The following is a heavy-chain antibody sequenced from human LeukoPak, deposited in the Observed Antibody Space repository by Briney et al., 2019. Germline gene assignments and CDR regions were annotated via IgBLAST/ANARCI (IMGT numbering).Heavy chain of an antibody. V-gene: IGHV1-18*01. CDR1: GYTFTSYG. Sequence: ASVKVSCKPSGYTFTSYGISWVRQAPGQGLEWMGWISAYNGNTNYAQKLQGRVTMTTDTSTSTAYMELRSLRSDDTAVYYCARAPQYSGRYAVYYYGLDVWGQGTTVTVSS. J-gene: IGHJ6*02. D-gene: IGHD1-26*01. CDR2: ISAYNGNT. CDR3: ARAPQYSGRYAVYYYGLDV.